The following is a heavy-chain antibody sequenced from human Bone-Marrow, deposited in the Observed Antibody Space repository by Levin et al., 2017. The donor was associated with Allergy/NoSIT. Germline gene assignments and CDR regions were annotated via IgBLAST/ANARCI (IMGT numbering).Heavy chain of an antibody. J-gene: IGHJ6*02. CDR2: ISSGSSHI. CDR1: GLSFSNYD. CDR3: ASWAMFYYDGSDFDYFYYGMDV. Sequence: GESLKISCAASGLSFSNYDMNWVRQAPGKGLEWVSSISSGSSHIDYADSVKCRFTISRDNAKNSLSLQMNILRVEDTAVYFCASWAMFYYDGSDFDYFYYGMDVWGQGTTVTVSS. V-gene: IGHV3-21*06. D-gene: IGHD3-16*01.